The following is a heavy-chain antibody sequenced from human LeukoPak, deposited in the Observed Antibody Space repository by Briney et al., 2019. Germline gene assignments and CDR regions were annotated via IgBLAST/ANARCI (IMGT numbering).Heavy chain of an antibody. CDR3: VSFYETY. CDR1: GFTFSSYW. J-gene: IGHJ4*02. Sequence: GGSLRLSCAASGFTFSSYWMDWVRQAPGKGLVWVSRINSDGSSTSYADSVEGRFTISRDNAKNTVYLQMNSLRAEDTAVYYCVSFYETYWGRGTLVTVSS. CDR2: INSDGSST. D-gene: IGHD2/OR15-2a*01. V-gene: IGHV3-74*01.